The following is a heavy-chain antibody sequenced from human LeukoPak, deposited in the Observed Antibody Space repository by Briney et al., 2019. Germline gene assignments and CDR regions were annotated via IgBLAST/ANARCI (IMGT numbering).Heavy chain of an antibody. Sequence: PGGSLRLSYMPSILIVNNNRQAPGRGLEWVSVICSGHIFCSGDMTDNADSLKGRFTISRDNAKNSLYLQMNSLTAEDTAVYYCAREGKESYGMDVWGLGTTVTVSS. D-gene: IGHD3-10*01. CDR3: AREGKESYGMDV. CDR1: ILIVNNN. CDR2: ICSGHIFCSGDMT. V-gene: IGHV3-66*01. J-gene: IGHJ6*02.